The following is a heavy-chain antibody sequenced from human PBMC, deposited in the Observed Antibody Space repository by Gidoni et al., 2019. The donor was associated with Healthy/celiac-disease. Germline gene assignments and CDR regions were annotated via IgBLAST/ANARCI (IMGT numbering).Heavy chain of an antibody. V-gene: IGHV3-11*06. J-gene: IGHJ5*02. CDR2: ISSSSSYT. D-gene: IGHD2-2*01. CDR3: ARDPVPAAMENWFDP. CDR1: GSTFSDYY. Sequence: QVQLVASGGGLVKPGGPLRLSCAASGSTFSDYYMSWTPQAPGKGREWVSYISSSSSYTNYADSVKGRFTISRDNAKNSLYLQMNSLRAEDTAVYYCARDPVPAAMENWFDPWGQGTLVTVSS.